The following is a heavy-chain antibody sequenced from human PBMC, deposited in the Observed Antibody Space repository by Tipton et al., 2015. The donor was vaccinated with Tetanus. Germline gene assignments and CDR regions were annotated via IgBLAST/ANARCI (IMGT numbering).Heavy chain of an antibody. V-gene: IGHV1-69*01. D-gene: IGHD1-1*01. Sequence: QSGPEVKKPGSSVKVSCKASGGTFTNHALSWVRQAPGQGLEWVGGITPIFGTTNSAPKFQGRVTITADESTNTAYMELSSLRSDDTAVYYCARGGTMDYWGQGTLVTVSA. CDR3: ARGGTMDY. J-gene: IGHJ4*02. CDR2: ITPIFGTT. CDR1: GGTFTNHA.